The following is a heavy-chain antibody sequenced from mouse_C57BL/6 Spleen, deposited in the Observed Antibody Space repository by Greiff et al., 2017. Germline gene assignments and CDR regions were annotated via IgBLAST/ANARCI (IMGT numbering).Heavy chain of an antibody. V-gene: IGHV10-1*01. CDR3: VREAYFFFDY. J-gene: IGHJ2*01. CDR1: GFSFNTYA. D-gene: IGHD2-10*01. Sequence: EVMLVESGGGLVQPKGSLKLSCAASGFSFNTYAMNWVRQAPGKGLEWVARIRSKSNNYATYYADSVKDRFTISRDDSESMLYLQMNNLKTEDTARYYCVREAYFFFDYWGQGTTLTVSS. CDR2: IRSKSNNYAT.